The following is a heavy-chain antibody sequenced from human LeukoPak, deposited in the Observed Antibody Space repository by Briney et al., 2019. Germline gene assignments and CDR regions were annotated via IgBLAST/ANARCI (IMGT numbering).Heavy chain of an antibody. CDR3: ARHLYGDSIDY. Sequence: PSETLSLTCTVSGGSIRSYYWSWIRQPPGKGLEWIGYIYYSGSTNYNPSLKSRVTISVDTSKNQFSLKLSSVTAADTAVYYCARHLYGDSIDYWGQGTLVTVSS. D-gene: IGHD4-17*01. CDR2: IYYSGST. J-gene: IGHJ4*02. CDR1: GGSIRSYY. V-gene: IGHV4-59*08.